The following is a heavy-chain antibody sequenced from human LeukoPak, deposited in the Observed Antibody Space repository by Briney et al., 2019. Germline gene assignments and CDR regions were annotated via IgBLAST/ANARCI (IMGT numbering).Heavy chain of an antibody. CDR2: IYSGGST. J-gene: IGHJ3*02. CDR3: ARDRGGGWAFDI. Sequence: GGSLRLSCGASGFTVSTNYMSWVRQAPGKGLEWVSIIYSGGSTYYADSVKGRFTISRDNSKNTLYLQMNSLRAEDTAVYYCARDRGGGWAFDIWGQGTMVTVSS. CDR1: GFTVSTNY. D-gene: IGHD6-19*01. V-gene: IGHV3-66*01.